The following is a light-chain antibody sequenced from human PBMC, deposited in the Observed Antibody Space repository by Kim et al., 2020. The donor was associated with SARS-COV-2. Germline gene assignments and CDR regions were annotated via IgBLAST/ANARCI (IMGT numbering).Light chain of an antibody. CDR2: EDN. Sequence: LTQPHSVSESPGKTVTISCTRSSGSIASNYVQWYQQRPGSAPTTVIYEDNQRPSGVPDRFSGSIDSSSNSASLTISGLKTEVEADYYCQSYDSSNWVFGGGTQLTVL. CDR3: QSYDSSNWV. J-gene: IGLJ3*02. CDR1: SGSIASNY. V-gene: IGLV6-57*04.